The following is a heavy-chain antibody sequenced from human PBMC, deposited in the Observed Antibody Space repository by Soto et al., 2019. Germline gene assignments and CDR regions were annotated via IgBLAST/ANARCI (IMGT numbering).Heavy chain of an antibody. CDR2: IGTSDTSM. Sequence: PGGSLRLSCATSGYSFSSHNIYWFRQAPGKGLEWVSSIGTSDTSMYYADSVKGRFTVSRDDAKKSVYLQMDSLRVEDTATYYCARELSTLARAYNWGQGTLVTVSS. CDR1: GYSFSSHN. D-gene: IGHD3-10*01. J-gene: IGHJ4*02. CDR3: ARELSTLARAYN. V-gene: IGHV3-21*01.